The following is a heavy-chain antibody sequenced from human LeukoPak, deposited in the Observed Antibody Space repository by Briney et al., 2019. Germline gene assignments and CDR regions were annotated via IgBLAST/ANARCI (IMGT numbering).Heavy chain of an antibody. CDR2: INHSGST. CDR3: ARDGETGTTIY. D-gene: IGHD1-1*01. Sequence: SETLSLTCAVYGGSFSGYYWSWIRQPPGKGLEWIGEINHSGSTNYNPSLKSRVTISVDTSKNQFSLKLSSVTAADTAVYYCARDGETGTTIYWGQGTLVTVSS. J-gene: IGHJ4*02. V-gene: IGHV4-34*01. CDR1: GGSFSGYY.